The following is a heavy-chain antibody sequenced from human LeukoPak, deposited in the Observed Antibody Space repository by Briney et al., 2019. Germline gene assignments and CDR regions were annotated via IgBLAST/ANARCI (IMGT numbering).Heavy chain of an antibody. CDR1: GGSINSNY. D-gene: IGHD4-17*01. CDR3: ARTGSTVTMLYPFDH. Sequence: SETLSLTCTVSGGSINSNYWSWIRQPPGKGLEWIGYIYYSGSTNYNPSLKSRVTMSVDTSRNQFSLKLSSVTAADTAVYYCARTGSTVTMLYPFDHWGQGTLVTVSS. V-gene: IGHV4-59*01. J-gene: IGHJ4*02. CDR2: IYYSGST.